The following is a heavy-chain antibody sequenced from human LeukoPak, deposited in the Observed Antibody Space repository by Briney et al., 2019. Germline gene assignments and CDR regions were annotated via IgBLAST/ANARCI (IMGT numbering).Heavy chain of an antibody. CDR2: ISGSGGST. V-gene: IGHV3-23*01. Sequence: PGGSLRLSCAASGFTLSSYAMSWVRQAPGKGLERVSAISGSGGSTYYADSVKGRFTISRDNSKNTLYLQMNSLRAEDTAVYYCAARRITFGGVNPFDYWGQGTLVTVSS. CDR3: AARRITFGGVNPFDY. J-gene: IGHJ4*02. CDR1: GFTLSSYA. D-gene: IGHD3-16*01.